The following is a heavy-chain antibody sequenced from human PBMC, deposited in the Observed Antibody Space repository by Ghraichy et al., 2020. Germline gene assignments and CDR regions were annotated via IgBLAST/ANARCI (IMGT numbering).Heavy chain of an antibody. J-gene: IGHJ4*02. V-gene: IGHV4-38-2*02. CDR2: IYHSGST. CDR3: ARDEYYFDY. CDR1: GYSISSGYY. Sequence: SETLSLTCTVSGYSISSGYYWGWIRQPPGKGLEWIGSIYHSGSTYYNPSLKSRVTISVDTSKNQFSLKLSSVTAADTAVYYCARDEYYFDYWGQGTLVTVSS.